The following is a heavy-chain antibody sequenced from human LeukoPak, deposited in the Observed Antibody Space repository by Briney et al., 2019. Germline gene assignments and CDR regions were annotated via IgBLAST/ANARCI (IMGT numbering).Heavy chain of an antibody. CDR2: IYPGDSDT. V-gene: IGHV5-51*01. Sequence: GESLKISCKGSGYSFTSYWIGWVRQMPGKGLEWMGIIYPGDSDTRYSPSFQGQVTISADKSISTAYLQWSSLKASDTAMYYCAAQVVTPGGRDWYFDLWGRGTLVTVSS. CDR1: GYSFTSYW. CDR3: AAQVVTPGGRDWYFDL. D-gene: IGHD4-23*01. J-gene: IGHJ2*01.